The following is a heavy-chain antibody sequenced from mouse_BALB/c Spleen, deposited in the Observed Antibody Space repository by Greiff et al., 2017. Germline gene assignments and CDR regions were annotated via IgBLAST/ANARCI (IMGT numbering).Heavy chain of an antibody. J-gene: IGHJ4*01. Sequence: QVQLQQPGAELVKPGTSVKLSCKASGYNFTSYWINWVKLRPGQGLEWIGDIYPGSGSTNYNEKFKSKATLTVDTSSSTAYMQLSSLASEDSALYYFAITRVVESYYAMDYWGQGTSVTVSS. V-gene: IGHV1-55*01. D-gene: IGHD1-1*01. CDR1: GYNFTSYW. CDR2: IYPGSGST. CDR3: AITRVVESYYAMDY.